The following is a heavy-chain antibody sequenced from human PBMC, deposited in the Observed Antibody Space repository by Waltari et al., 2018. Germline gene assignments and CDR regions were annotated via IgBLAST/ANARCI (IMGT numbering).Heavy chain of an antibody. CDR2: ISDAGSII. CDR3: ARGSGVDS. Sequence: MNWVRQSPGKGLKWVSSISDAGSIINYADSVKGRFTISRDNSKNTLYLQMNSLRVDDTAVYYCARGSGVDSWGQGTLVTISS. V-gene: IGHV3-23*01. D-gene: IGHD7-27*01. J-gene: IGHJ4*02.